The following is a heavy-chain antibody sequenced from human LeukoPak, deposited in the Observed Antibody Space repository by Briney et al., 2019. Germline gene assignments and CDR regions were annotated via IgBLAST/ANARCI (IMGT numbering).Heavy chain of an antibody. CDR2: INPNSGGT. Sequence: ASVKVSCKASGYTFIDYYIHWVRQAPGQGLEWMGWINPNSGGTNYAQHFQGRVTMTRDTSIRTVYMELRSLRSDDTAMYYCARDRSGPFDSWGQGTLVTVSS. V-gene: IGHV1-2*02. CDR1: GYTFIDYY. CDR3: ARDRSGPFDS. J-gene: IGHJ4*02. D-gene: IGHD3-10*01.